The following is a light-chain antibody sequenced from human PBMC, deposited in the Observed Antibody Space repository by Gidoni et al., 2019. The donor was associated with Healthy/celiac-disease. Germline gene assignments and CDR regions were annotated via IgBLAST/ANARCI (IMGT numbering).Light chain of an antibody. Sequence: SALTPPAPVSGSPGPSATISCTGTSSDVGGYNLVSWYQQHPGKAPKLMIYAVTNRPSGVSNLFSGAKSGNTAAMTISGLQAEDEADYYCTSYTSSTTLVFGGGTKLTVL. V-gene: IGLV2-14*03. CDR2: AVT. CDR1: SSDVGGYNL. CDR3: TSYTSSTTLV. J-gene: IGLJ2*01.